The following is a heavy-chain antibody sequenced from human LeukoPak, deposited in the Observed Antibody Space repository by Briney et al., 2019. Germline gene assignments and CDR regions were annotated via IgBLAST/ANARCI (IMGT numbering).Heavy chain of an antibody. J-gene: IGHJ4*02. CDR2: IYYSGST. D-gene: IGHD6-13*01. Sequence: SKTLSLTCTVSGGSISSSSYYWGWIRQPPGKGLEWIGSIYYSGSTYYNPSLKSRVTISVDTSKNQFSLKLSSVTAADTAVYYCARLHSQDYFDYWGQGTLVTVSS. CDR1: GGSISSSSYY. CDR3: ARLHSQDYFDY. V-gene: IGHV4-39*01.